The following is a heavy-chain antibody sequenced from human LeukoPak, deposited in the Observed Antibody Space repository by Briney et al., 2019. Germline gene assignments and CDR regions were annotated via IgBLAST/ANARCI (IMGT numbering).Heavy chain of an antibody. D-gene: IGHD4-23*01. CDR1: GGTFSGYA. CDR2: IIPIFGTA. Sequence: SVKVSCKASGGTFSGYAISWVRQAPGQGLEWMGGIIPIFGTANYAQKFQGRVTITADESTSTAYMELSSLRSEDTAVYYCARAYPYYGGNPAQLPGPGPFYYYYYGMDVWGQGTTVTVSS. CDR3: ARAYPYYGGNPAQLPGPGPFYYYYYGMDV. J-gene: IGHJ6*02. V-gene: IGHV1-69*13.